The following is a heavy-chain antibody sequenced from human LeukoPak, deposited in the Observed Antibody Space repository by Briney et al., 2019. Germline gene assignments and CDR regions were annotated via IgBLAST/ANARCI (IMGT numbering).Heavy chain of an antibody. D-gene: IGHD4-17*01. V-gene: IGHV4-59*08. J-gene: IGHJ4*02. Sequence: SETLSLTCTVSGGSISSHYCSWIRQSPEKGLEWIGYIYYSGSTNYNPSLKSRVTISVDTSRNQFSLKLSSVTAADTAVYYCARRNYGDYNHYFDYWGQGTLVTVSS. CDR2: IYYSGST. CDR3: ARRNYGDYNHYFDY. CDR1: GGSISSHY.